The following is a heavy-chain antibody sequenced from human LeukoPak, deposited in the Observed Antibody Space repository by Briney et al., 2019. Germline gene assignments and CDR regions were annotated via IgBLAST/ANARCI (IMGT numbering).Heavy chain of an antibody. CDR2: VFHNGSP. CDR1: GGSISSSSW. V-gene: IGHV4-4*02. J-gene: IGHJ3*02. Sequence: SETLSLTCTVSGGSISSSSWWSWVRQPPGKGLEWMGEVFHNGSPNYNPSFRGRVTILVDKSKNQFSLNLGSLTAADTAIYYCARDPNIVSTVTLRAFDIWGQGTMVSVSS. D-gene: IGHD5/OR15-5a*01. CDR3: ARDPNIVSTVTLRAFDI.